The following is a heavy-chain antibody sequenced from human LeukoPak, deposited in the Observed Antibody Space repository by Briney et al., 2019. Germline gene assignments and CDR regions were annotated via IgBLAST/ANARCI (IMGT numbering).Heavy chain of an antibody. J-gene: IGHJ4*02. V-gene: IGHV3-48*03. CDR1: GFTFSSYE. D-gene: IGHD4-17*01. Sequence: PGGSLRLSCAASGFTFSSYEMNWVRQAPGKGLEWVSYITTSGRTIYYADSVKGRFTISRDNAKNSLYLQMNRLRAEDTAVYYCPRGEDYGTNSFDYWGQGTLVTVSS. CDR3: PRGEDYGTNSFDY. CDR2: ITTSGRTI.